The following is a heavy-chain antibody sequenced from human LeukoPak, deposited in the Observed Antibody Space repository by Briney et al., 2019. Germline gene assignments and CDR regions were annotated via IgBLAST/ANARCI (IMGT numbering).Heavy chain of an antibody. CDR2: INPSGGST. V-gene: IGHV1-46*01. Sequence: GASVKVSCKASGYTFTSYYMHWVRQAPGQGLEWMGIINPSGGSTSYAQKFQGRVTMTRDTSTSTVYMELSSLRSEDTAVYYCARGDIVVVPAAMFDPWGQGTLVTVSS. CDR3: ARGDIVVVPAAMFDP. D-gene: IGHD2-2*01. J-gene: IGHJ5*02. CDR1: GYTFTSYY.